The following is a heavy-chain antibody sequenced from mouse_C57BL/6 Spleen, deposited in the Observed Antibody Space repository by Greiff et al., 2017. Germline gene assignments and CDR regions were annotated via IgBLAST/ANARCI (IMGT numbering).Heavy chain of an antibody. D-gene: IGHD3-2*02. Sequence: QVQLQQSGAELARPGASVKMSCKASGYTFTSYTMHWVKQRPGQGLEWIGYINPSSGYTKYNQKFKDKATLTADKSSSTAYMQLSSLTSEVSAVYYCAGGGSGYWFAYWGQGTLVTVSA. CDR3: AGGGSGYWFAY. CDR1: GYTFTSYT. J-gene: IGHJ3*01. CDR2: INPSSGYT. V-gene: IGHV1-4*01.